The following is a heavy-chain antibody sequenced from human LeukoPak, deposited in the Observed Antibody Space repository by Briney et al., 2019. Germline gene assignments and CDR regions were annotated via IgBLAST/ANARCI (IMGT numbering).Heavy chain of an antibody. Sequence: MPSETLSLTCTVSGGSISSYYWSWIRQPAGKGLEWIGRIYTSGSTNYNPSLKSRVTMSVDTSKNQFSLKLSSVTAADTAVYYCARERCSSTSCFGESDAFDIWGQGTMVTVSS. CDR3: ARERCSSTSCFGESDAFDI. J-gene: IGHJ3*02. CDR2: IYTSGST. D-gene: IGHD2-2*01. V-gene: IGHV4-4*07. CDR1: GGSISSYY.